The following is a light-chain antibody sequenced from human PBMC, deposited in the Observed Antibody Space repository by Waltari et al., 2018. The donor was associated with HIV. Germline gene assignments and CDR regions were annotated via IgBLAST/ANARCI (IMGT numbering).Light chain of an antibody. CDR3: QAFDRSLSSSVV. CDR1: SSNIGANFD. V-gene: IGLV1-40*01. CDR2: GYT. J-gene: IGLJ2*01. Sequence: QSVLTQAPSVSGAPGQRVTISCSGSSSNIGANFDVNWHQQRPGSAPRLLIYGYTHRPLGVPGRFSWSKSGTSASLVITGLQAEDGADYYCQAFDRSLSSSVVFGGGTKLTV.